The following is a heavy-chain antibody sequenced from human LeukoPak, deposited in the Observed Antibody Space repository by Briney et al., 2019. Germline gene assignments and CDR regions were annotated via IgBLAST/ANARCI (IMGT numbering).Heavy chain of an antibody. CDR2: IYTSGST. CDR1: GGSISSGSYY. Sequence: SETLSLTCTVSGGSISSGSYYWSWIRQPAGKGLEWIGRIYTSGSTNYNPSLKSRVTISVDTSKNQFSLKLSSVTAADTAVYYCARDTAMVTDYFDYWGQGTLVTVSS. D-gene: IGHD5-18*01. J-gene: IGHJ4*02. V-gene: IGHV4-61*02. CDR3: ARDTAMVTDYFDY.